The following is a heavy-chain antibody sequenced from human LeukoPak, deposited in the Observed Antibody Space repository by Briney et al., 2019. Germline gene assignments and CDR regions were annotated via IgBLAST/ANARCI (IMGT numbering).Heavy chain of an antibody. V-gene: IGHV4-59*01. CDR1: GGSISSYY. CDR2: IYYSGST. CDR3: ARSRLFSGWYVDY. Sequence: SETLSLTCTVSGGSISSYYWSWIRQPPGKGLEWIGYIYYSGSTNYNPSLKSRVTISVDTSKNQFSLKLSSVTAADTAVYYCARSRLFSGWYVDYWGQGTLVTVSS. D-gene: IGHD6-19*01. J-gene: IGHJ4*02.